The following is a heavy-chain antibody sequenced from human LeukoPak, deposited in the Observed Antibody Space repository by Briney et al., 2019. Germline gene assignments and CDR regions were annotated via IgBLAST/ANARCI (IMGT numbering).Heavy chain of an antibody. CDR3: ARHSFGYRSSTSCYMPDY. CDR2: IYYSGST. Sequence: SETLSLTCTVSGGSISSSSYYWGWIRQPPGKGLEWIGSIYYSGSTYCSPSLKSRVTISVDTSKNQFSLKLSSVTAADTAVYYCARHSFGYRSSTSCYMPDYWGQGTLVTVSS. D-gene: IGHD2-2*03. V-gene: IGHV4-39*01. CDR1: GGSISSSSYY. J-gene: IGHJ4*02.